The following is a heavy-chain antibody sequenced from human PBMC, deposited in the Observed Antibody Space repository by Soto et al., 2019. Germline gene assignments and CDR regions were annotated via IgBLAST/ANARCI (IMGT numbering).Heavy chain of an antibody. CDR2: ISGGSSVT. J-gene: IGHJ4*02. V-gene: IGHV3-23*01. CDR1: RFTFSDYA. Sequence: LSLALTTSRFTFSDYAMTLVRQAPWKGLEWVSTISGGSSVTYYGDSVKGRFTISRDNAKKTLFLQLNRLSAEDTATYYCAKVLSKNYYYPFDFWGQGTQVTVSS. D-gene: IGHD3-10*01. CDR3: AKVLSKNYYYPFDF.